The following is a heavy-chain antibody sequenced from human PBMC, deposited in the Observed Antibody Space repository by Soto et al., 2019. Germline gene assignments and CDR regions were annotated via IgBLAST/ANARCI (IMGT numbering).Heavy chain of an antibody. CDR1: GYTFTSYY. CDR2: ISAYNGNT. Sequence: GASVKVSCKASGYTFTSYYISWVRQARGQGLEWMGWISAYNGNTNYAQKLQGRVTMTTDTSTSTAYMELRSLRSDDTAGYYCAKHAPPEDYWGQGTLVTVSS. J-gene: IGHJ4*02. CDR3: AKHAPPEDY. V-gene: IGHV1-18*01.